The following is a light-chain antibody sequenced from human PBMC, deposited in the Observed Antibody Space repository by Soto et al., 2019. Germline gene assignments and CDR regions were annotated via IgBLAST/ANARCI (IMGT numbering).Light chain of an antibody. V-gene: IGLV2-8*01. CDR1: SSDVGGYNF. CDR2: DVT. J-gene: IGLJ2*01. Sequence: QSALTQPPFASGSPGQSVTISCTGTSSDVGGYNFVSWYQQHPGKAPKLMIYDVTERPSGVPDRFSGSKSGNTASLTVSGLQGEDEADYYCASYAGSNIPVLFGGGTKLTVL. CDR3: ASYAGSNIPVL.